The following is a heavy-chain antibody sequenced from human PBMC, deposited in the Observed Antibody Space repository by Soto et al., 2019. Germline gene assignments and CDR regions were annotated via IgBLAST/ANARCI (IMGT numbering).Heavy chain of an antibody. V-gene: IGHV4-34*01. CDR3: ARGVGYDLGY. CDR2: INHSGST. CDR1: GGSFSGYY. D-gene: IGHD5-12*01. J-gene: IGHJ4*02. Sequence: QVQLQQWGAGLLKPSETLSLTCAGYGGSFSGYYWSWIRQPPGKGLEWIGEINHSGSTNYNPSLKSRATISVDTSKNQFSLKLSSVTAADTAVYYCARGVGYDLGYWGQGTLVTVSS.